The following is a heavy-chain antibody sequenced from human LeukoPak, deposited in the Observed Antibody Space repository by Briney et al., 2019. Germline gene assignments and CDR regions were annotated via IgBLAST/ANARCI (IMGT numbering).Heavy chain of an antibody. D-gene: IGHD2-8*01. J-gene: IGHJ4*02. CDR1: GGSISSSYYY. CDR2: MYNSGST. CDR3: AMYVGGYFDY. V-gene: IGHV4-39*07. Sequence: SETLSLTCTVSGGSISSSYYYWGWIRQPPGKGLEWIGTMYNSGSTDYNPSLESRVTISVDTSKNQFSLKLSSVTAADTAVYYCAMYVGGYFDYWGQGTLVTVSS.